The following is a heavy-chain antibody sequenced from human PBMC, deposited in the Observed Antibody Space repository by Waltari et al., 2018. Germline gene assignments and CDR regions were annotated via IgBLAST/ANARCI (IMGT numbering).Heavy chain of an antibody. V-gene: IGHV4-59*08. CDR1: GGSISSYY. Sequence: QVQLQESGPGLVKPSETLSLTCTVSGGSISSYYWSWIRQPAGKGLEWIGRIYHSRVTYYNPSLQSRFTISLHPSKHQFSLKLSSVTAADTAVYYCARHISLTDAFDIWGQGTMVTVSS. J-gene: IGHJ3*02. CDR2: IYHSRVT. D-gene: IGHD2-2*01. CDR3: ARHISLTDAFDI.